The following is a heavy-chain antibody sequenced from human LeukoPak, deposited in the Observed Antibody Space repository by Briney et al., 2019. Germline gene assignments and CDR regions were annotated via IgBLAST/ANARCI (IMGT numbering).Heavy chain of an antibody. Sequence: PGGSLRLSCAASEFTFSSYWMTWVRQAPGEGLEWVSSISTGGGTAYYADSVKGRFTISRDNSKTTLYLQMNNLRPADTAVYFCAQGTSWINPYFYMDVWGKGTTVTVSS. J-gene: IGHJ6*03. CDR1: EFTFSSYW. D-gene: IGHD2-2*01. CDR3: AQGTSWINPYFYMDV. V-gene: IGHV3-23*01. CDR2: ISTGGGTA.